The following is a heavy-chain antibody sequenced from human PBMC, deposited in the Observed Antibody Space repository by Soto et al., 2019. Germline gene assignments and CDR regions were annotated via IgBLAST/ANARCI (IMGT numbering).Heavy chain of an antibody. CDR2: MSYDGSNK. J-gene: IGHJ2*01. CDR3: ARPLWRDDYNWGYFDL. CDR1: GFNFDDYA. V-gene: IGHV3-30-3*01. Sequence: GGSLRLSCATSGFNFDDYAMHWVRQAPGKGLKWVAVMSYDGSNKYYADSVKGRFTISRDNSKNTLYLQMNSLRAEDTAVYYCARPLWRDDYNWGYFDLWGRGTLVTVSS. D-gene: IGHD4-4*01.